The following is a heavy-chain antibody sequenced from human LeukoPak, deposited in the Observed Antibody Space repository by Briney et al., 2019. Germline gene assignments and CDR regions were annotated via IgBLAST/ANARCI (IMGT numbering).Heavy chain of an antibody. J-gene: IGHJ4*02. CDR1: GFTFTTYW. CDR2: IKQDGTEK. Sequence: PGGSLRLSCAASGFTFTTYWMSWVRQAPGKGLEWVANIKQDGTEKYYVDSVKGRFTISRDNSQNMLYLQMNSLRAEDTAVYYCAYSKQKTAYEIDYWGQGTLVTVSS. CDR3: AYSKQKTAYEIDY. D-gene: IGHD2-21*01. V-gene: IGHV3-7*01.